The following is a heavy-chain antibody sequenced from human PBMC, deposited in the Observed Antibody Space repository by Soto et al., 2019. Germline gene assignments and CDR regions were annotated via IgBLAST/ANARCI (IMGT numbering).Heavy chain of an antibody. V-gene: IGHV5-51*01. D-gene: IGHD2-15*01. CDR2: IYPGDSDT. J-gene: IGHJ4*02. CDR1: GYSFTSYW. CDR3: ARRTVATIPYCSGSSCYYAYFDY. Sequence: GEPLKISCKGSGYSFTSYWIGWVRQMPGKGLEWMGIIYPGDSDTRYSPSFQGQVTISADKSISTAYLQWSSLKASDTAMYYCARRTVATIPYCSGSSCYYAYFDYWGQGTLVTVSS.